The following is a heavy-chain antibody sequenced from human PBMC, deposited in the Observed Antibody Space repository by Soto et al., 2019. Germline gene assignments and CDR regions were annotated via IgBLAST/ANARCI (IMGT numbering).Heavy chain of an antibody. Sequence: GGSLRLSCAASGFTFSSFTMNWVRQAPGKGLEWVSYIGSSSSATYYADSVKGRFTISRDNAKNSLYLQMNSLRDEDTAVYFCARDPYSGYDRGYFDYWGQGTLVTVSS. CDR3: ARDPYSGYDRGYFDY. V-gene: IGHV3-48*02. J-gene: IGHJ4*02. CDR2: IGSSSSAT. CDR1: GFTFSSFT. D-gene: IGHD5-12*01.